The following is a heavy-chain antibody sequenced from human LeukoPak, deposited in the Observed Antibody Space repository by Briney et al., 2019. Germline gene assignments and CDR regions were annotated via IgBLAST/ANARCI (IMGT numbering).Heavy chain of an antibody. V-gene: IGHV3-23*01. J-gene: IGHJ4*02. Sequence: GGSLRLSCAASGFTFSSYNMNWVRQARGQGLEWVSTISDPHSGSETHYADSVKGRFTITRDDSQNTLYLQMDSRRAEATAVYSCTTRLQNHFDYWGQGTQVTVSS. D-gene: IGHD5-24*01. CDR2: ISDPHSGSET. CDR3: TTRLQNHFDY. CDR1: GFTFSSYN.